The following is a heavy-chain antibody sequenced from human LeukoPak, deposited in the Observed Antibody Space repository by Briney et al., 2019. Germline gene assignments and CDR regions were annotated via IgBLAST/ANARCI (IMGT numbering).Heavy chain of an antibody. CDR3: ARDPDDSSGYHPIDY. V-gene: IGHV1-18*01. CDR1: GYTFTTYG. J-gene: IGHJ4*02. Sequence: ASVKVSCKASGYTFTTYGISWVRQAPGQGLEWMGWVSAYNGNTNYAQKLQGRVTMTTDTSANTAYMELGSLRSDDTAVYYCARDPDDSSGYHPIDYWGQGTLVTVSS. CDR2: VSAYNGNT. D-gene: IGHD3-22*01.